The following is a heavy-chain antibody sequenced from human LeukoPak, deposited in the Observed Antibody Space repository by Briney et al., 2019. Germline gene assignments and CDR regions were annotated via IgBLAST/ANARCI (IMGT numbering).Heavy chain of an antibody. J-gene: IGHJ4*02. CDR1: GYTFTGYY. D-gene: IGHD1-26*01. CDR2: TNPNSGGT. Sequence: ASVKVSCKASGYTFTGYYMHWVRQAPGQGLEWMGRTNPNSGGTNYAQKFQGRVTMTRDTSISTAYMELSRLRSDDTAVYYCARDLRVGATTQETFDYWGQGTLVTVSS. CDR3: ARDLRVGATTQETFDY. V-gene: IGHV1-2*06.